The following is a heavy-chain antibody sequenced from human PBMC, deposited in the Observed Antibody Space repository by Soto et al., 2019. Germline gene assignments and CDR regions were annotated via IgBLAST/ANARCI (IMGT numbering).Heavy chain of an antibody. Sequence: GGSLRLSCAASGFTFSSYAMHWVRQAPGKGLEWVAVISYDGSNKYYADSAKGRFTISRDNSKNTLYLQMNSLRAEDTAVYYCARVVLYNWIRTGMGWGAFDIWGQGTMVTVSS. V-gene: IGHV3-30-3*01. CDR1: GFTFSSYA. J-gene: IGHJ3*02. CDR2: ISYDGSNK. D-gene: IGHD1-1*01. CDR3: ARVVLYNWIRTGMGWGAFDI.